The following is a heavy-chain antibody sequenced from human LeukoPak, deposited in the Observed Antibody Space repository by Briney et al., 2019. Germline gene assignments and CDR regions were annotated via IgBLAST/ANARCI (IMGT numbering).Heavy chain of an antibody. D-gene: IGHD4-17*01. CDR1: GYSFTSYW. Sequence: PGESLEISCKGSGYSFTSYWIGWVRQMPGKGLEWMGIIYPGDSDTRYSPSFQGQVTISADKSISTAYLQWSSLKASDTAMYYCAITGDFARATVTSPGYYYYGMDVWGQGTTVTVSS. V-gene: IGHV5-51*01. J-gene: IGHJ6*02. CDR3: AITGDFARATVTSPGYYYYGMDV. CDR2: IYPGDSDT.